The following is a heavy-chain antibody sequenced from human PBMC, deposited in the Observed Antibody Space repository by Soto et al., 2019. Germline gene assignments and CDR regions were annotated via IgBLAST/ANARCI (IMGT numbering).Heavy chain of an antibody. V-gene: IGHV1-69*13. CDR3: VREGFSSGRFDY. CDR2: IVPMSGTT. D-gene: IGHD6-19*01. J-gene: IGHJ4*02. Sequence: RASVKVSCKASGGSLSSRVISWVRQAPGQGLEWMGTIVPMSGTTNYAQRFQGRVTLTADESSSTAYMELRGLTSEDTAVYYCVREGFSSGRFDYWGQGTLVTVSS. CDR1: GGSLSSRV.